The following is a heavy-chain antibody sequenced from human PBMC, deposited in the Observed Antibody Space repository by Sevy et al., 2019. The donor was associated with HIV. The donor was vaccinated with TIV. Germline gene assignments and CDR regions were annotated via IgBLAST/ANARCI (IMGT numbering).Heavy chain of an antibody. J-gene: IGHJ4*02. CDR3: AGTASGYSYGVSGWAVDY. V-gene: IGHV4-38-2*02. CDR2: IYHSGST. Sequence: SETLSLTCTVSGYSISSGYYWGWIRQPPGKGLEWIGSIYHSGSTYYNPSLKSRVTISVDTSKNQFSLKLSSVTAADTAVYYCAGTASGYSYGVSGWAVDYWGQGTLVTVSS. CDR1: GYSISSGYY. D-gene: IGHD5-18*01.